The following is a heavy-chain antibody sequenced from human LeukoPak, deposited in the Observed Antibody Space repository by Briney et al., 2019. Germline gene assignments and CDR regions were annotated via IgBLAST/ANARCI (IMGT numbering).Heavy chain of an antibody. J-gene: IGHJ4*02. D-gene: IGHD6-19*01. V-gene: IGHV1-8*01. CDR3: AREGYSSGWFQATNFDY. Sequence: GASVKVSCKASGYTFTSYDINWVRQATGQGLEWMGWMNPISGNTGSAQKFQGRVSMTRNNPIGTAYMELSSLRSEDTAVYYCAREGYSSGWFQATNFDYWGQGTLVTVSS. CDR2: MNPISGNT. CDR1: GYTFTSYD.